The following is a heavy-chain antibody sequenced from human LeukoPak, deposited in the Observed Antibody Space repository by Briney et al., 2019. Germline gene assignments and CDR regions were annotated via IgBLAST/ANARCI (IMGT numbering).Heavy chain of an antibody. Sequence: GGSLRLSCAASGFTFSSYTMNWVRQAPGKGLEWLSYISTSGTTIYYADSVKGRFTISRDNAKNSLYLQMNSLRAEDTALYYCAREATRAHYSDSSGYYPYWGQGTLVTVSS. CDR3: AREATRAHYSDSSGYYPY. V-gene: IGHV3-48*04. CDR2: ISTSGTTI. J-gene: IGHJ4*02. CDR1: GFTFSSYT. D-gene: IGHD3-22*01.